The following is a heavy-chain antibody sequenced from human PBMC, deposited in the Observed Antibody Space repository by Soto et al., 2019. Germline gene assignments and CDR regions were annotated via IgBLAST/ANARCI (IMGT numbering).Heavy chain of an antibody. Sequence: PLKGLELVSSISGSGGRIFYADSVKGRFTISRDNAKNSLSLQMNSLRAEDTAVYYCARVFRRSGQLPVRETHYYYGMDVWGQGTTVTVSS. J-gene: IGHJ6*02. D-gene: IGHD5-18*01. CDR3: ARVFRRSGQLPVRETHYYYGMDV. V-gene: IGHV3-48*01. CDR2: ISGSGGRI.